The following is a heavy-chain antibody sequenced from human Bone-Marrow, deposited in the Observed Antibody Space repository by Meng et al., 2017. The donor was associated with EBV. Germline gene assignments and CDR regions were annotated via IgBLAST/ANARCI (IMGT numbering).Heavy chain of an antibody. CDR2: IYHSGSI. V-gene: IGHV4-4*02. D-gene: IGHD1-1*01. CDR3: LLQVQDDDY. J-gene: IGHJ4*02. Sequence: QEQLQGSRPGLVKPSGTLSLTCAVSGASINTSNWWNWIRQPPGKGLEWIGEIYHSGSINYNPSLKSRVTMSIDTSKKQFSLKVTSLTAADTAVYYCLLQVQDDDYWGQGTLVTVFS. CDR1: GASINTSNW.